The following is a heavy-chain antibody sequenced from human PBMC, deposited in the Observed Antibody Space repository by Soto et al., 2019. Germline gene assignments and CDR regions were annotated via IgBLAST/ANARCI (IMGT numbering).Heavy chain of an antibody. V-gene: IGHV1-69*01. D-gene: IGHD3-22*01. J-gene: IGHJ6*02. CDR1: GGTFSSYA. CDR3: SGDYYDSSGYDRLLAPAEDYYYGMYV. CDR2: IIPIFGPA. Sequence: QVQLVQSGAEVKKPGSSVKVSCKASGGTFSSYAISWVRQAPGQGLEWMGGIIPIFGPADYAQKFQGRVTTAADASTSTAEVEMSSLRFADTVLYYWSGDYYDSSGYDRLLAPAEDYYYGMYVWGQGTTFTFSS.